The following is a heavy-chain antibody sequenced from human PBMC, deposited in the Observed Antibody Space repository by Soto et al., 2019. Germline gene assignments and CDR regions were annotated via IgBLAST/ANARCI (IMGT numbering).Heavy chain of an antibody. V-gene: IGHV1-18*01. Sequence: ASVKVSCKASGYTFTSYGISWVRPAPGQGLEWMGWLSAYNGNTNYAQKLQGRVTMTTDTSTSTAYMELRSLRSDDTAVYYCARDPAGYFDWLLVKYYYYGMDVWGQGTTVTVSS. CDR2: LSAYNGNT. D-gene: IGHD3-9*01. J-gene: IGHJ6*02. CDR3: ARDPAGYFDWLLVKYYYYGMDV. CDR1: GYTFTSYG.